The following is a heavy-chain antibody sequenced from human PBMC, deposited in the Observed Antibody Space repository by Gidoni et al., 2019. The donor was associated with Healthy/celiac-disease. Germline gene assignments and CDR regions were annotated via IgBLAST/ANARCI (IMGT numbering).Heavy chain of an antibody. V-gene: IGHV4-34*01. CDR3: ARVWGYGGNSDY. J-gene: IGHJ4*02. D-gene: IGHD4-17*01. CDR1: GGSFSGYY. Sequence: QVQLQQWGAGLLKPSETLSLTCAVYGGSFSGYYWSWIRQPPGKGLEWIGEINHSGSTNYNPSLKSRVTISVDTSKNQFSLKLSSVTAADTAVYYCARVWGYGGNSDYWGQGTLVTVSS. CDR2: INHSGST.